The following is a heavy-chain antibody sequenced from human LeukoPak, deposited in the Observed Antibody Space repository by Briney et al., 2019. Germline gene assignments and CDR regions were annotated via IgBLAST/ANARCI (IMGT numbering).Heavy chain of an antibody. J-gene: IGHJ4*02. V-gene: IGHV5-51*01. CDR3: ARRTVVIGVGYFDY. Sequence: GESLQISCQGSGSSFTTYWIGWVRQLPGKGLEWMGIIYPSDSDIRISPSFQGQVTISVDKSINTAYLQWSSLKASDTAIYYCARRTVVIGVGYFDYWGQGTLVTVSS. CDR1: GSSFTTYW. CDR2: IYPSDSDI. D-gene: IGHD4-23*01.